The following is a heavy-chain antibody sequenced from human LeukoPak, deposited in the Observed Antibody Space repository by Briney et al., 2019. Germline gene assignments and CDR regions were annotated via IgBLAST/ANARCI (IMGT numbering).Heavy chain of an antibody. Sequence: PSETLSLTCTVSGGSISSYYWSWIRQPPGKGLEWIGYIYYSGSTNYNPSLKSRVTISVDTSKNQFSLKLSSVTAADTAVYYCARRVVVMVAAMRSDTFDPWGQGTLVTVSS. CDR2: IYYSGST. J-gene: IGHJ5*02. CDR1: GGSISSYY. D-gene: IGHD2-15*01. CDR3: ARRVVVMVAAMRSDTFDP. V-gene: IGHV4-59*08.